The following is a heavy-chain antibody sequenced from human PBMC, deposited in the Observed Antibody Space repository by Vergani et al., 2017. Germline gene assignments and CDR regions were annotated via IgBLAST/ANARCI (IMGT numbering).Heavy chain of an antibody. V-gene: IGHV1-46*01. J-gene: IGHJ4*02. CDR1: GYTFTSYY. Sequence: QVQLVQSGAEVKKPGASVKVSCKASGYTFTSYYMHWVRQAPGQGLEWMGIINPSGGSTSYAQKFQGRVTMTRDTSTSTVYMELSSLRSEDTAVYYCARETKMFGEQKYSYGYWGQGTLVTVSS. CDR3: ARETKMFGEQKYSYGY. D-gene: IGHD5-18*01. CDR2: INPSGGST.